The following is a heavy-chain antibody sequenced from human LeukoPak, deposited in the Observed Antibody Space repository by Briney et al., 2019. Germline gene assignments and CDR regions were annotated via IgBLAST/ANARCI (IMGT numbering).Heavy chain of an antibody. Sequence: GGSLRLSCAASGFTFSRYAMSWVRQAPGKGLEWVSAISGSGGSTYYADSVKGRFTISRDNSKNTLYLQMNSLRAEDTAVYYCAKDPGYTAMVPNYFDYWGQGTLVTVSS. CDR3: AKDPGYTAMVPNYFDY. D-gene: IGHD5-18*01. J-gene: IGHJ4*02. CDR2: ISGSGGST. CDR1: GFTFSRYA. V-gene: IGHV3-23*01.